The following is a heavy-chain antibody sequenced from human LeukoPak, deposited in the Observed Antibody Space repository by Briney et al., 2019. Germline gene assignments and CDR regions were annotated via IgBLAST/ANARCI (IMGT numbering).Heavy chain of an antibody. D-gene: IGHD3-9*01. CDR1: GYTFTSYG. CDR3: ARVTPYYDILTGYYY. J-gene: IGHJ4*02. V-gene: IGHV1-18*01. Sequence: GASVKVSCKAPGYTFTSYGISWVRQAPGQGLEWMGWISAYNGNTNYAQKLQGRVTMTTDTSTSTAYMELRSLRSDATAVYYCARVTPYYDILTGYYYWGQGTLVTVSS. CDR2: ISAYNGNT.